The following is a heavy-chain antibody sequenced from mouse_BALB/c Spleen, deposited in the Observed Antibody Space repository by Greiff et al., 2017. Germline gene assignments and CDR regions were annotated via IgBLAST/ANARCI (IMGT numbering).Heavy chain of an antibody. CDR1: GFSLTSYG. CDR2: IWRGGST. Sequence: QVQLKQSGPSLVQPSQSLSITCTVSGFSLTSYGVHWVRQSPGKGLEWLGVIWRGGSTDYNAAFMSRLSITKDNSKSQVFFKMNSLQADDTAIYYCAKKALYYGSGRYFDVWGAGTTVTVSS. V-gene: IGHV2-5-1*01. J-gene: IGHJ1*01. CDR3: AKKALYYGSGRYFDV. D-gene: IGHD1-1*01.